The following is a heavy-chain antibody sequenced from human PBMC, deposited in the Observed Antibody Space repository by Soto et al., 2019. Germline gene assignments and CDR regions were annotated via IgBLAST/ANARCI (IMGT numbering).Heavy chain of an antibody. CDR2: ISASGAAT. V-gene: IGHV3-23*01. CDR3: ASGGVLWTTSGGWCNWFGP. CDR1: EFTLSNYA. D-gene: IGHD2-21*01. J-gene: IGHJ5*02. Sequence: GGSLRLSCTASEFTLSNYAISWVRQAPGTXLEWVSAISASGAATYYVDSVKGRFTISRDNTKNTLYVQMNRLRAEDTGVYYCASGGVLWTTSGGWCNWFGPRGQRSLGTVS.